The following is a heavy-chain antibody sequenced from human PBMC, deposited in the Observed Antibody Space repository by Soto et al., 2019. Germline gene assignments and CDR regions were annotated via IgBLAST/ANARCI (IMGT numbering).Heavy chain of an antibody. V-gene: IGHV3-30*18. CDR3: AKDSKRYSSGWYYFDY. D-gene: IGHD6-19*01. CDR2: ISYDGSNK. Sequence: VQLVESGGGVVQPGRSLRLSCAASGFTFSSYGMHWVRQAPGKGLEWVAVISYDGSNKYYADSVKGRFTISRDNSKNTLYLQMNSLRAEDTAVYYCAKDSKRYSSGWYYFDYWGQGTLVTVSS. CDR1: GFTFSSYG. J-gene: IGHJ4*02.